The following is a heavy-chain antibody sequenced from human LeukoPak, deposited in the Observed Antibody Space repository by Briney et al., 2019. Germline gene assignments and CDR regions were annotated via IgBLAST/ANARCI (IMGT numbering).Heavy chain of an antibody. V-gene: IGHV3-23*01. CDR2: MSDSGGRT. CDR3: ARDPESSSFDL. CDR1: GITLSNYG. D-gene: IGHD6-13*01. Sequence: GGSLRLSCAVSGITLSNYGMSWVRQAPGKGLEWVAGMSDSGGRTNYADSVKGRFTISRDNPKNTLYLQMNSLRADDTAVYYCARDPESSSFDLWGRGALVTVSS. J-gene: IGHJ4*02.